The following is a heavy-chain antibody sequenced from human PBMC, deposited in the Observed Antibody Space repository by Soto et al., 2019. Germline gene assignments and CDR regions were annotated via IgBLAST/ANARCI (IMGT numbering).Heavy chain of an antibody. Sequence: RLSWSGSGFTFGSYGMHWDRQAPGKGLEWVAVISYDGSNKYYADSVKGRFTISRDNSKNTLYLQMNSLRAEDTAVYYCVKAADWGQGTLVTASS. V-gene: IGHV3-30-3*01. CDR1: GFTFGSYG. CDR3: VKAAD. CDR2: ISYDGSNK. J-gene: IGHJ4*02. D-gene: IGHD6-25*01.